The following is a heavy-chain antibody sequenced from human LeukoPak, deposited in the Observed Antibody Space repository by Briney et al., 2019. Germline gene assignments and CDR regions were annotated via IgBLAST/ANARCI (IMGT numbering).Heavy chain of an antibody. D-gene: IGHD5-18*01. V-gene: IGHV3-30*02. J-gene: IGHJ4*02. CDR2: IRYDGSNK. CDR1: GFTFSSYG. CDR3: ARDTYGYNYFDY. Sequence: GGSLRLSCAASGFTFSSYGMHWVRQAPGKGLEWVAFIRYDGSNKYYADSVKGRFTISGDNSKNTLYLQMNSLRVEDTAVYYCARDTYGYNYFDYWGQGTLVTVSS.